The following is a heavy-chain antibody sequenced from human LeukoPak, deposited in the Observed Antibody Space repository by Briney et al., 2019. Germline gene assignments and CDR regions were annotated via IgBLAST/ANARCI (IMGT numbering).Heavy chain of an antibody. CDR1: GFTFDDYA. CDR2: ISWNSGSI. D-gene: IGHD3-3*01. J-gene: IGHJ6*02. Sequence: GRSLRLSCAASGFTFDDYAMHWVRQAPGKGLEWVSGISWNSGSIGYADSVKGRFTISRDNAKNSLYLQMNSLRAEDTAVYYCASHMDFWSGYYMRYYYYGMDVWGQGTTVTVSS. CDR3: ASHMDFWSGYYMRYYYYGMDV. V-gene: IGHV3-9*01.